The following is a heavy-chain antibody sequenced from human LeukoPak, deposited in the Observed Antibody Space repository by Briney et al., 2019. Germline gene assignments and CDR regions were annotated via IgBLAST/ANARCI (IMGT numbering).Heavy chain of an antibody. CDR1: GFTFSSYS. CDR3: ARKDGDYDQDDAFDI. J-gene: IGHJ3*02. Sequence: GGSLRLSCAASGFTFSSYSMNWVRQAPGKGLEWVSSISSSSSYIYYADSVKGRFTISRDNAKNSLYLQMNGLRAEDTAVYYCARKDGDYDQDDAFDIWGQGTMVTVSS. CDR2: ISSSSSYI. D-gene: IGHD4-17*01. V-gene: IGHV3-21*01.